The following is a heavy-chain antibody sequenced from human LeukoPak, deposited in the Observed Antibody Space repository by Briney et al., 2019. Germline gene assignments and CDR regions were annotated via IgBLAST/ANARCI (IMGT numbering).Heavy chain of an antibody. J-gene: IGHJ4*02. Sequence: QSGGSLRLSCAASGFTFSSYAMHWVRQAPGKGLEWVAVISYDGSNKYYADSVKGRFTISRDNSKNTLYLQMNSLRAEDTAVYYCARAYQHIVVVTAILDYWGQGTLVTASS. CDR1: GFTFSSYA. CDR2: ISYDGSNK. CDR3: ARAYQHIVVVTAILDY. V-gene: IGHV3-30*04. D-gene: IGHD2-21*02.